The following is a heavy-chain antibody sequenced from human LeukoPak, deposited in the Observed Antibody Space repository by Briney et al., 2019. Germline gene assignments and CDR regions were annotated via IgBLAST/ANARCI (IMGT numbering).Heavy chain of an antibody. CDR3: ARQPSPSYYYDSSGYYAFDI. J-gene: IGHJ3*02. V-gene: IGHV4-39*01. CDR1: GGSISSSSYY. CDR2: IYYSGST. Sequence: SETLSLTCTVSGGSISSSSYYWGWIRQPPGKGLEWIGSIYYSGSTYYNPSLKSRVTISVDTSKNQFSLKLSSVTAADTAVYYCARQPSPSYYYDSSGYYAFDIWGQGTMVTVSS. D-gene: IGHD3-22*01.